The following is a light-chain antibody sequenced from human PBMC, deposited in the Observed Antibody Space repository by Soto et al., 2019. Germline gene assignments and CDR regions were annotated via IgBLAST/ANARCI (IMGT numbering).Light chain of an antibody. CDR2: DAS. V-gene: IGKV3-11*01. Sequence: IMVSLSPATLSLSPGERATLSCRASQSVSSYLAWYQQKPGQAPRLLIYDASNRATGIPARFSGSGSGTDFTLTISSLEPEDFAVYYCQQRSNWPTFGPGTKVDIK. J-gene: IGKJ3*01. CDR3: QQRSNWPT. CDR1: QSVSSY.